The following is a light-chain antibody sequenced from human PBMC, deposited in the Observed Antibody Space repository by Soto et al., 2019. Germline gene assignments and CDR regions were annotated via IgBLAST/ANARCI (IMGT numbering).Light chain of an antibody. Sequence: AIRMTQSPSSFSASTGDRVTITCRASQGISSYLAWYQQEPGKAPKLLIYAASTLQSGVPSRFSGSGSGTDFTVTISSLQSEDVGTNYCQRYYRYHLSFRPGTKANI. CDR1: QGISSY. V-gene: IGKV1-8*01. CDR3: QRYYRYHLS. CDR2: AAS. J-gene: IGKJ3*01.